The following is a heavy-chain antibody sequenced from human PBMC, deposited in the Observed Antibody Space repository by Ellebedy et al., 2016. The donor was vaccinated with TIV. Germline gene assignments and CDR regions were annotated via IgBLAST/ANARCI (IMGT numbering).Heavy chain of an antibody. J-gene: IGHJ4*02. CDR1: GYTFTSYA. D-gene: IGHD2-8*01. CDR3: ARVNGNFFVD. CDR2: LNPYSGQT. Sequence: AASVKVSCKASGYTFTSYAMNWVRQAPGQGLEWMGWLNPYSGQTQYAGNLQGRVTLTIDKSTSTVYMELRSLRSDDTAIYYCARVNGNFFVDWGQGTLVTVSS. V-gene: IGHV1-18*01.